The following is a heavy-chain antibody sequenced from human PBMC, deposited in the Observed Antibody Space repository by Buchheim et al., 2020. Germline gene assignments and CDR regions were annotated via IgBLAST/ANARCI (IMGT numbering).Heavy chain of an antibody. V-gene: IGHV4-4*02. CDR1: GGSISSSNW. Sequence: QVQLQESGPGLVKPSGTLSLTCAVSGGSISSSNWWSWVRQPPGKGLEWIGEIYHSGSTNYNPSLTSRVTISLDKSKNQFSLKRSSVTAADTAVYYCARVWYYDSSGYYYGGGPLDWGQGTL. CDR2: IYHSGST. D-gene: IGHD3-22*01. J-gene: IGHJ4*02. CDR3: ARVWYYDSSGYYYGGGPLD.